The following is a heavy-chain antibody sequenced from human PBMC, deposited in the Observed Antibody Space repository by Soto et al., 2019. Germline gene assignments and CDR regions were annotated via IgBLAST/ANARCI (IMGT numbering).Heavy chain of an antibody. Sequence: QVQLVESGGGVVQPGRSLRLSCAASGFTFSSYGMHWVRQAPGKGLEWVAVIWYDGSNKYYADSVKGRFTISRDNSKNTLYLQMNSLRAEDTAVYYCARDSRYYYGSGSYLDYWGQGTLVTVSS. J-gene: IGHJ4*02. V-gene: IGHV3-33*01. CDR2: IWYDGSNK. CDR1: GFTFSSYG. D-gene: IGHD3-10*01. CDR3: ARDSRYYYGSGSYLDY.